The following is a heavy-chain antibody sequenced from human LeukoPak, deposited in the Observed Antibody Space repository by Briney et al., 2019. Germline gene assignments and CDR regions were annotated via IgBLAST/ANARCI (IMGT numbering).Heavy chain of an antibody. Sequence: ASVKVSCKASGYTFTSDGISWGRQAPGQGLEWMGWIIADNGNTNYAQKLKGGVTMTTDTSTSTAYMQLSSLRSEDTAVYYCARDPPQYHMPQKCLDHWGQGTLVTVSS. CDR3: ARDPPQYHMPQKCLDH. CDR2: IIADNGNT. CDR1: GYTFTSDG. V-gene: IGHV1-18*04. D-gene: IGHD2-2*01. J-gene: IGHJ5*02.